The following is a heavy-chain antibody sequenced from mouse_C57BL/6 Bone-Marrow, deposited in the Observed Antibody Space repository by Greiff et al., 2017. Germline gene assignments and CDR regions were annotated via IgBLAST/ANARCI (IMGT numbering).Heavy chain of an antibody. D-gene: IGHD1-1*01. Sequence: VQLQQPGTELVKPGASVKLSCKASGYTFTSYWMHWVKQRPGQGLEWIGNINPSNGGTNYNEKFKSKDTLTVDKSSSTAYMQLSSLTSEDSAVYYCARCPYYYGSSLDYWGQGTTLTVSS. CDR3: ARCPYYYGSSLDY. J-gene: IGHJ2*01. V-gene: IGHV1-53*01. CDR1: GYTFTSYW. CDR2: INPSNGGT.